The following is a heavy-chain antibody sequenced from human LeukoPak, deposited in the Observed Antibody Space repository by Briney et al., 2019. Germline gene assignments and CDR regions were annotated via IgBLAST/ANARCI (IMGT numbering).Heavy chain of an antibody. Sequence: GGSLRLSCAASGFSFSKFWMGWVRQAPGKGPEWVANIRQDGSETHYVDSVRGRFTIPRDNANNLLHLHMSSLTAEDTAVYFCFIPKTGEFDRWGQGTLVVVSS. V-gene: IGHV3-7*01. CDR3: FIPKTGEFDR. J-gene: IGHJ4*02. CDR1: GFSFSKFW. CDR2: IRQDGSET. D-gene: IGHD1-1*01.